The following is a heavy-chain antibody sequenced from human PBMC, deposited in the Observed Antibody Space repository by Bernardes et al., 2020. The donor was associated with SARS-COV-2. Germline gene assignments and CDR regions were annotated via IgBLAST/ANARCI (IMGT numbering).Heavy chain of an antibody. D-gene: IGHD3-22*01. J-gene: IGHJ5*02. CDR2: IYWDDDK. Sequence: SGPTLVKLTQTLRLTCTFSGFSLTTSGVGVGWIRQPPGKALEWLALIYWDDDKRYSPSLRSRLTITTDTSKNQVVLTMTNMDPVDTATYYCARSFYDAGGYPNWFDPWGQGTLVTVSS. CDR1: GFSLTTSGVG. V-gene: IGHV2-5*02. CDR3: ARSFYDAGGYPNWFDP.